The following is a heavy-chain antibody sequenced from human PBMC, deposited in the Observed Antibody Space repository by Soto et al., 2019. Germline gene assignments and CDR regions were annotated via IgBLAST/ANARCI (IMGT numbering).Heavy chain of an antibody. CDR3: ARDNRKELWVEGLNAMDV. V-gene: IGHV1-18*04. J-gene: IGHJ6*02. CDR2: ISGYNGQT. CDR1: AYTFTTYG. D-gene: IGHD3-10*01. Sequence: QVQLVQSGPEVKKPGASVKVSCKASAYTFTTYGISWVRQAPGQGLEWMGWISGYNGQTNYPQKFRGRVTLTTDTSMGTAYMELMSLRSDDTAMYYCARDNRKELWVEGLNAMDVWGQGTTVTVSS.